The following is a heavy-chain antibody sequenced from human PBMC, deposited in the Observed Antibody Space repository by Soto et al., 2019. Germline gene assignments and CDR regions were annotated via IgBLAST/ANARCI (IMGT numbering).Heavy chain of an antibody. J-gene: IGHJ4*02. CDR1: GYIFTSYG. CDR2: ISAHNGNT. Sequence: QVHLVQSGAEVKKPGASVKVSCKASGYIFTSYGITWVRQAPGQGLEWMGWISAHNGNTDYAQKLQGRVIVTRDTSTSTAYMELRSLRSDDTAVDYCARGRYGDYWGQGALVTVSS. CDR3: ARGRYGDY. D-gene: IGHD1-1*01. V-gene: IGHV1-18*01.